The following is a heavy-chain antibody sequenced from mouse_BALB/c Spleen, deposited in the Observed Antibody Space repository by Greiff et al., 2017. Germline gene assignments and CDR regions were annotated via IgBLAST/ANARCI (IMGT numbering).Heavy chain of an antibody. CDR2: ISDGGSYT. V-gene: IGHV5-4*02. Sequence: EVKLMESGGGLVKPGGSLKLSCAASGFTFSDYYMYWVRQTPEKRLEWVATISDGGSYTYYPDSVKGRFTISRDNAKNNLYLQMSSLKSEDTAMYYCARDGSMITEAWFAYWGQGTLVTVSA. CDR3: ARDGSMITEAWFAY. D-gene: IGHD2-4*01. CDR1: GFTFSDYY. J-gene: IGHJ3*01.